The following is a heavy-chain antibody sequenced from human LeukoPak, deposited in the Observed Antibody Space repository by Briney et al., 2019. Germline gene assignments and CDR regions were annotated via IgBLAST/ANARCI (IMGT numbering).Heavy chain of an antibody. CDR3: ARDPAPLIVVSSFDY. CDR1: GYTFTSYD. Sequence: SVKVSCKVSGYTFTSYDINWVRQATGQGLEWMGGIIPIFGTANYPQKFQGRVTITTDESTSTACMELSSLRSEDTAVYHCARDPAPLIVVSSFDYWGQGTLVTVSS. J-gene: IGHJ4*02. V-gene: IGHV1-69*05. CDR2: IIPIFGTA. D-gene: IGHD3-22*01.